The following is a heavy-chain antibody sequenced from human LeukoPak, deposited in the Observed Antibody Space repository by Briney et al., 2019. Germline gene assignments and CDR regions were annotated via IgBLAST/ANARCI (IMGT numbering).Heavy chain of an antibody. CDR2: IIPIFGTA. D-gene: IGHD5-18*01. Sequence: SVKVSXKASGGTFSSYAISWVRQAPGQGLEWMGRIIPIFGTANYAQKFQGRVTITTDESTSTAYMELSSLRSEDTAVYYCARDGGYSYGYAYWGQGTLVTVSS. J-gene: IGHJ4*02. V-gene: IGHV1-69*05. CDR1: GGTFSSYA. CDR3: ARDGGYSYGYAY.